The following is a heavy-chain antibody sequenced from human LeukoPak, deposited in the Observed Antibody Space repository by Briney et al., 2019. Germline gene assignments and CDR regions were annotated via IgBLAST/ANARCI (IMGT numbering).Heavy chain of an antibody. CDR2: ISSSSSTI. V-gene: IGHV3-48*04. Sequence: PGGSLRLSCAASGFTFSSYSMNWVRQAPGKGLEWVSYISSSSSTIYYADSVKGRFTISRDNAKNSLYLQMNSLRAEDTAVYYCARAPYDSSGYRRHYYYYYGMDVWGQGTTVTVSS. J-gene: IGHJ6*02. D-gene: IGHD3-22*01. CDR3: ARAPYDSSGYRRHYYYYYGMDV. CDR1: GFTFSSYS.